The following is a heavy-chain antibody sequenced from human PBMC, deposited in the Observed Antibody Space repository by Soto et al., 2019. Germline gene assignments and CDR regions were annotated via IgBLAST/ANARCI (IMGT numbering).Heavy chain of an antibody. CDR2: ISYDGSNK. J-gene: IGHJ4*02. CDR3: AKDGGYGECFDX. D-gene: IGHD4-17*01. V-gene: IGHV3-30*02. Sequence: PGGSLRLSFAASGFTFSSYGMHWVRQAPGRGLEWVAFISYDGSNKYYADSVKGRFTISRDNSKNTLYLQMNSLRAEDTAVYYCAKDGGYGECFDXWGQGTLVTVSX. CDR1: GFTFSSYG.